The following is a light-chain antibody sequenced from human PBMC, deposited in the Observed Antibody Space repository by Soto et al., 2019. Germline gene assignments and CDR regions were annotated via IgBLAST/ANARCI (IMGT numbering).Light chain of an antibody. Sequence: EIVLTQSPGTLSVSPGDRVTLSCRASQSVSSNLAWYQQKPGQAPRLLIYGASTRATGIPARFSGSGSGTEFTLTISSLQPEDFATYYCQQSYSTPTWTFGQGTKVDIK. CDR1: QSVSSN. J-gene: IGKJ1*01. CDR2: GAS. CDR3: QQSYSTPTWT. V-gene: IGKV3-15*01.